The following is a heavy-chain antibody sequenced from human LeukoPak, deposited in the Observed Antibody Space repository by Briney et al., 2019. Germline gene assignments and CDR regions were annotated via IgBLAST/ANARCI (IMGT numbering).Heavy chain of an antibody. J-gene: IGHJ5*02. Sequence: GASVKVSCKASGYTFTSYGISWVRQAPGQGLEWMGWISAYDGNTNYAQKLQGRVTMTTDTSTSTAYMELRSLRSDDTAVYYCARDRGFGELYWFDPWGQGTLVTVSS. CDR2: ISAYDGNT. D-gene: IGHD3-10*01. CDR3: ARDRGFGELYWFDP. V-gene: IGHV1-18*01. CDR1: GYTFTSYG.